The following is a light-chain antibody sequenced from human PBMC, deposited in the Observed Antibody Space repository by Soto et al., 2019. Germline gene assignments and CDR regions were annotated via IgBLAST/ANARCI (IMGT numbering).Light chain of an antibody. CDR1: QSVSSY. J-gene: IGKJ1*01. V-gene: IGKV3-20*01. Sequence: EIVMTQSPATLSVSPWERATLSCRASQSVSSYLAWYQQKPGQAPRLLIYDASNRATGIPDRCSGSGSGTDFTLTISRLEPEDFAVYYCQQYGSSGTFGQGTKVDIK. CDR3: QQYGSSGT. CDR2: DAS.